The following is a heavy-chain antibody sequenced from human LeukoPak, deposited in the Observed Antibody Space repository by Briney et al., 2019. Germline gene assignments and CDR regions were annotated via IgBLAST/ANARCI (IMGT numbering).Heavy chain of an antibody. D-gene: IGHD4-23*01. Sequence: SETLSLTCTVSGNSISNYYWTWIRQPPGKGLEWIGYIYYTGSTNYNPSLKSRVTISVDTSKNEFSLKLSSVTAADTAVYHCARLTTTVGTDDAFYIWGQGTMVTVSS. CDR1: GNSISNYY. J-gene: IGHJ3*02. CDR3: ARLTTTVGTDDAFYI. V-gene: IGHV4-59*08. CDR2: IYYTGST.